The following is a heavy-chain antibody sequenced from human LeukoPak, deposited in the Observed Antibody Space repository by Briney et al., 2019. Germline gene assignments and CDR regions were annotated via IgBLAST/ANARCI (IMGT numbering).Heavy chain of an antibody. V-gene: IGHV3-30-3*01. J-gene: IGHJ4*02. D-gene: IGHD2-8*01. Sequence: KPGGSLRLSCEASGLTFNRYAMHWVRQAPGKGLEWVAVISYDGSNIQYADSVKGRFTISRDNSKNTLYLQMNSLSGEDTAVHYCARGGANFFDFWGQGALVTVSS. CDR2: ISYDGSNI. CDR3: ARGGANFFDF. CDR1: GLTFNRYA.